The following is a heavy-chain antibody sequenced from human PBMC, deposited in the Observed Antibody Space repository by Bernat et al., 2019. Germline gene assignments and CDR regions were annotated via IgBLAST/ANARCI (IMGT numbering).Heavy chain of an antibody. J-gene: IGHJ4*02. CDR1: GFTVSSNY. Sequence: EVQLVESGGGLVQPGGSLRLSCAASGFTVSSNYMSWVRQAPGKGLEWVSVIYSGGSTYYADSVKSRFTISRDNSKNTLYLQMNILRAEDTAVYYCARDLGGYGFDYWGQGTLVTVSA. CDR3: ARDLGGYGFDY. D-gene: IGHD5-12*01. CDR2: IYSGGST. V-gene: IGHV3-66*01.